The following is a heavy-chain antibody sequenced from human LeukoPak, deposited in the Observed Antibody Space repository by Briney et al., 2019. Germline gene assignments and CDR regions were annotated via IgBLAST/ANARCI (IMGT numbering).Heavy chain of an antibody. V-gene: IGHV4-61*02. Sequence: SQTLSLTCTVSGGSISSGSYYWSWIRQPAGKGLEWIGRIYTSGSTNYNPSLKSRVTISVDTSKNQFSLKLSSGTAADTAVYYCARATKITIFGVVIIGRYFDYWGQGTLVTVSS. J-gene: IGHJ4*02. CDR3: ARATKITIFGVVIIGRYFDY. CDR1: GGSISSGSYY. CDR2: IYTSGST. D-gene: IGHD3-3*01.